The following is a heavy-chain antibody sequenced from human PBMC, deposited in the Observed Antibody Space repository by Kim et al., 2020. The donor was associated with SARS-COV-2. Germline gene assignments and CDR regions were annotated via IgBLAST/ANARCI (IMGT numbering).Heavy chain of an antibody. J-gene: IGHJ6*02. CDR3: APINTVTTYYYLGMDV. Sequence: GGSLRLSCAASGFTFSRYSMNWVRQAPGKGLEWVSSISSSSSNIYYADSVKGRFTISKDNAKNSLYLQMNRLRAEDTAVYYCAPINTVTTYYYLGMDVWGQWATVTVS. V-gene: IGHV3-21*04. CDR1: GFTFSRYS. D-gene: IGHD4-17*01. CDR2: ISSSSSNI.